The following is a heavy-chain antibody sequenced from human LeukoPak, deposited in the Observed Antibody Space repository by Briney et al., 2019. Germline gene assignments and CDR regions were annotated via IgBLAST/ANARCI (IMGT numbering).Heavy chain of an antibody. Sequence: PGGSLRLSCAASGFTFSNYAMSWVPHAPGKGLEWVSAISGGGVSIYYAASVEGRFTISRGNSKNTLYLQMNSLRAEDTAVYYCAKAVTVASFDYWGQGTLVTVSS. CDR1: GFTFSNYA. J-gene: IGHJ4*02. CDR3: AKAVTVASFDY. V-gene: IGHV3-23*01. D-gene: IGHD4-17*01. CDR2: ISGGGVSI.